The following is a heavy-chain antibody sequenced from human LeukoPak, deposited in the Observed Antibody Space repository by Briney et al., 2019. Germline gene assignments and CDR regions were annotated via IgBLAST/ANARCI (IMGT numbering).Heavy chain of an antibody. Sequence: GGSLRLSCAALRFTLGSYWMSWVRQAPGKGVEWVANIKQDGSEKYYVDSVKGRFTNLRDNAKNSLYDHTAGLKGEDTAVYWSARPSWIQQFDYWGQGTLVTVSS. V-gene: IGHV3-7*01. D-gene: IGHD5-18*01. CDR1: RFTLGSYW. CDR3: ARPSWIQQFDY. J-gene: IGHJ4*02. CDR2: IKQDGSEK.